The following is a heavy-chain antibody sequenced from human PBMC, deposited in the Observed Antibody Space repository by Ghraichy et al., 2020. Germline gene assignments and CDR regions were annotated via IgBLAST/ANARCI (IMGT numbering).Heavy chain of an antibody. CDR3: ATHYYDSSGYYYYYYYGMDV. Sequence: ASVKVSCKASGYTFTSYYMHWVRQAPGQGLEWMGIINPSGGSTSYAQKFQGRVTMTRDTSTSTVYMELSSLRSEDTAVYYCATHYYDSSGYYYYYYYGMDVWGQGTTVTVSS. J-gene: IGHJ6*02. V-gene: IGHV1-46*03. D-gene: IGHD3-22*01. CDR2: INPSGGST. CDR1: GYTFTSYY.